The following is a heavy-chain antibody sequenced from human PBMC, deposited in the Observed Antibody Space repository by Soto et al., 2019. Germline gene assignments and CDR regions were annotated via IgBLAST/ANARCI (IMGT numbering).Heavy chain of an antibody. CDR1: GFTFSSYA. CDR3: AKEEDMVRGKYYYYYMDV. J-gene: IGHJ6*03. V-gene: IGHV3-23*01. CDR2: ISGSGGST. Sequence: PGGSLRLSCAASGFTFSSYAMSWVRQAPGKGLEWVSAISGSGGSTYYADSVKGRFTISRDNSKNTLYLQMNSLRAEDTAVYYCAKEEDMVRGKYYYYYMDVWGKGTTVTVSS. D-gene: IGHD3-10*01.